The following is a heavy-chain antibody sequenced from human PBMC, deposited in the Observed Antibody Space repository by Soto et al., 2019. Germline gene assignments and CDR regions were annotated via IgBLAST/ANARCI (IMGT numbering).Heavy chain of an antibody. CDR1: GYTFTGYY. V-gene: IGHV1-2*04. CDR3: AREAVGATTLDYYYGMDV. J-gene: IGHJ6*02. CDR2: INPNSGGT. D-gene: IGHD1-26*01. Sequence: QVPLVQSGAEVKKPGASVKVSCKASGYTFTGYYMHWVRQAPGQGLEWMGWINPNSGGTNYAQKFQGWVTMTRDTSISTAYMELSRLRSDDTAVYYCAREAVGATTLDYYYGMDVWGQGTTVTVSS.